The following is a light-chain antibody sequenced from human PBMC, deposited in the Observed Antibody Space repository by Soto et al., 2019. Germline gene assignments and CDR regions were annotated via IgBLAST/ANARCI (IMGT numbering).Light chain of an antibody. CDR3: HQYDNAPQT. CDR1: QNVSSNL. Sequence: TVLTQSPGTLSLSPGEIATLSFRASQNVSSNLLVWYQQHPGQAPRLLIYGASSRATGIPDRFSGSGSGTDFSLTISRLEPEDFAVYYCHQYDNAPQTYGQGTKVDIK. J-gene: IGKJ2*01. V-gene: IGKV3-20*01. CDR2: GAS.